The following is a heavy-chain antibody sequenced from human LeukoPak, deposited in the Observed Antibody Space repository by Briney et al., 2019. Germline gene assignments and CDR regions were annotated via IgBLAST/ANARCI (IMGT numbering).Heavy chain of an antibody. V-gene: IGHV3-21*01. CDR1: GSTFSSYS. D-gene: IGHD6-19*01. CDR2: ISSSSSYI. Sequence: GGSLRLSCAASGSTFSSYSMNWVRQAPGKGLEWVSSISSSSSYIYYADSVKGRFTISRDNAKNTLYLQMNSLRAEDTAVYYCARIAVGEYHFNYWGQGTLVTVSS. CDR3: ARIAVGEYHFNY. J-gene: IGHJ4*02.